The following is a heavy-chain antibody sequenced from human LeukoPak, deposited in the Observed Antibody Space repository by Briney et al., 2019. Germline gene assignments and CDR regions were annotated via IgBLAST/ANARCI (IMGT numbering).Heavy chain of an antibody. CDR3: ARDRPWGSRDAFDI. CDR2: IYYSGST. CDR1: GGSISSSSYY. Sequence: PSETLSLTCTVSGGSISSSSYYWGWIRQPPGKGLEWIGSIYYSGSTYYNPSLKSRVTISVDTSKNQFSLKLSSVTAADTAVYYCARDRPWGSRDAFDIWGQGTMVTVSS. J-gene: IGHJ3*02. V-gene: IGHV4-39*07. D-gene: IGHD7-27*01.